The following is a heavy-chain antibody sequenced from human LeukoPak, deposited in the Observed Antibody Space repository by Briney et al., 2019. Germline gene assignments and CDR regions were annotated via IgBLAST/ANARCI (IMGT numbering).Heavy chain of an antibody. J-gene: IGHJ4*02. CDR3: VRERGFRGSYYYDH. CDR2: ISSGSSTM. Sequence: GGSLRLSCAASGFMYSGFDMSWVREAPGKGLEWVSYISSGSSTMYYAESVKGRYTISRDNAKTSLFLQMNGLRDEDTAVYYCVRERGFRGSYYYDHWGQGALVTVSS. D-gene: IGHD1-26*01. V-gene: IGHV3-48*02. CDR1: GFMYSGFD.